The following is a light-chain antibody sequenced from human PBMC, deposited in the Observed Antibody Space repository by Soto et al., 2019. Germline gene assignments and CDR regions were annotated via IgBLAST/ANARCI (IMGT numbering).Light chain of an antibody. V-gene: IGKV1-33*01. CDR1: QDIKNY. J-gene: IGKJ4*01. CDR2: DAS. Sequence: DIPMTQSPSSLSASVGDRVTITCQASQDIKNYLNWYQQKSGKAPKLLIYDASDLETGVPSRFSGSRSGTDFTFTINSPQPEGIATYYCQQYDNLPLTFGGGTKVEIK. CDR3: QQYDNLPLT.